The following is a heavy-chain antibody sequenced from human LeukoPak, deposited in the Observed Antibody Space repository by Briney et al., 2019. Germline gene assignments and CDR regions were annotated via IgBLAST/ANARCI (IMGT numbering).Heavy chain of an antibody. Sequence: SSETLSLTCTVSGGSISSYYWSWIRQPPGEGLEWIGHIYYSGSTNYNPSLKSRVTISVDTSKNQFSLKLSSVTAADTAVYYCAGSSSWYMASSFDYWGQGTLVTVSS. D-gene: IGHD6-13*01. J-gene: IGHJ4*02. CDR3: AGSSSWYMASSFDY. V-gene: IGHV4-59*01. CDR2: IYYSGST. CDR1: GGSISSYY.